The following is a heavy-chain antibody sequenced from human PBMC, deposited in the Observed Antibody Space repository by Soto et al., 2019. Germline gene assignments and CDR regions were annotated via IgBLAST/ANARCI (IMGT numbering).Heavy chain of an antibody. V-gene: IGHV2-26*01. J-gene: IGHJ6*02. Sequence: QVTLKESGPVLVKPTETLTLTCTVSGFSLSNARMGVSWIRQPPGKALEWLAHIFSNDEKSYSTSLKSRLTTSKDTSKSQVVLTMTNMDPVDTATYYCARMKGIVGATYYYYYGMDVWGQGTTVTVSS. CDR2: IFSNDEK. CDR3: ARMKGIVGATYYYYYGMDV. D-gene: IGHD1-26*01. CDR1: GFSLSNARMG.